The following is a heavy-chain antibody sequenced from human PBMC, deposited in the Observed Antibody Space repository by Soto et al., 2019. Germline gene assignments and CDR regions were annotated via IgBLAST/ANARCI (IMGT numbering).Heavy chain of an antibody. D-gene: IGHD5-18*01. CDR1: GFTFSTYA. CDR2: ITGSGDAT. V-gene: IGHV3-23*01. CDR3: AKERHSFGKAVDY. Sequence: GGSLRLSCAASGFTFSTYAMSWVRQTPGKGLECVSTITGSGDATYYADSVKGRFTISRDNSKNTLYLQMSSLRADDTAIYYCAKERHSFGKAVDYWGQGTLVTVSS. J-gene: IGHJ4*02.